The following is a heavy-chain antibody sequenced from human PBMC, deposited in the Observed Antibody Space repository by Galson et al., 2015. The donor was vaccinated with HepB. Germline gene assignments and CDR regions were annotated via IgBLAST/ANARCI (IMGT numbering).Heavy chain of an antibody. V-gene: IGHV3-7*03. J-gene: IGHJ5*02. Sequence: SLRLSCAASGFTFSSYWMSWVRQTPGKGLEWVANIKQDGSEKYYVDSVKGRLTISRVNAKNSLYLQMNSLRAEDTAVYYCARLIAVAEFDPWGQGTLVTVSS. D-gene: IGHD6-19*01. CDR1: GFTFSSYW. CDR2: IKQDGSEK. CDR3: ARLIAVAEFDP.